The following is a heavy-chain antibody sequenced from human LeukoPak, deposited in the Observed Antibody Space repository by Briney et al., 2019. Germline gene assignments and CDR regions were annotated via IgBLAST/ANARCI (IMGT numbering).Heavy chain of an antibody. Sequence: SETLSLTCTVSGGSISGFYWGWIRQPPGKGLEWIGFIYYSGSTDYNPSLRSRLTMSVDTSKNQLSLKLSSVTAADTAVYYCARSRGNWFDPWGQGTLVTVSS. CDR2: IYYSGST. V-gene: IGHV4-59*01. CDR3: ARSRGNWFDP. J-gene: IGHJ5*02. CDR1: GGSISGFY.